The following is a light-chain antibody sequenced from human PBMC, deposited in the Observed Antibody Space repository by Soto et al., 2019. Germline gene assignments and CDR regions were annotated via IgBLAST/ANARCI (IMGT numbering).Light chain of an antibody. CDR1: QSGLYSSNNKNY. J-gene: IGKJ1*01. CDR2: WAS. Sequence: DIVMTQSPDSLAVSLGERATINCKSSQSGLYSSNNKNYLAWYQQKPGQPPKLLIYWASTRESGVPDRFSGSGSGTDFTLTISSLQAEDVSVYYCQQYYSTPPWTFGQGNKVDIK. CDR3: QQYYSTPPWT. V-gene: IGKV4-1*01.